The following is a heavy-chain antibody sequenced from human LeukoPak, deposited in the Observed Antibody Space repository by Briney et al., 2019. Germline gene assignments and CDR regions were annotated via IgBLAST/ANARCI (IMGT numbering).Heavy chain of an antibody. J-gene: IGHJ4*02. V-gene: IGHV4-38-2*01. D-gene: IGHD3-3*01. CDR1: GYSISSASY. Sequence: PSETLSLTCAVSGYSISSASYWGWIRQPPGKGLEWIGNIYHSGSPYYNPSLKSRVTISVDTSKNQFSLKLRSVTAADTAVYYCARPISSQGYFGVVIDWGQGTLVTVSS. CDR2: IYHSGSP. CDR3: ARPISSQGYFGVVID.